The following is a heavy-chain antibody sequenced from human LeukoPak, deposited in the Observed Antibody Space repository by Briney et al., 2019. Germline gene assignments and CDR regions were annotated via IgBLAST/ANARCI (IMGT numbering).Heavy chain of an antibody. CDR1: GFTFSSYW. Sequence: PGGSLRLSCAASGFTFSSYWMNWVRQAPGKGLEWVSSISGSGGSTYYADSVKGRFTISRDNSKNTLYLQMNSLRAEDTAVYYCARHLNIAARPEFDYSGQGTLVTVSS. CDR2: ISGSGGST. CDR3: ARHLNIAARPEFDY. D-gene: IGHD6-6*01. V-gene: IGHV3-23*01. J-gene: IGHJ4*02.